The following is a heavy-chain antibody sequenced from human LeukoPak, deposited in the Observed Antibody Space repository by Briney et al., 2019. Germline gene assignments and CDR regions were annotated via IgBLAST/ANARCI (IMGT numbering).Heavy chain of an antibody. CDR3: ARAKTRLGYCSSTSCWSFGY. J-gene: IGHJ4*02. CDR1: GGTFSSYA. Sequence: ASVKVSCKASGGTFSSYAISWVRQAPGQGLEWMGGIIPIFGTADYAQKFQGRVTITADESTSTAYMELSSLRSEDTAVYYCARAKTRLGYCSSTSCWSFGYWGQGTLVTVSS. V-gene: IGHV1-69*13. CDR2: IIPIFGTA. D-gene: IGHD2-2*01.